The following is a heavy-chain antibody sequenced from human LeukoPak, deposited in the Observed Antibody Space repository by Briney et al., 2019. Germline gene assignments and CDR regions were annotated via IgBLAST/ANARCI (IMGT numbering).Heavy chain of an antibody. CDR1: GFSLTNYW. CDR3: AREGPVRRQPALPLNL. J-gene: IGHJ5*02. CDR2: LNSHGDIT. Sequence: PGGSLRLSCAASGFSLTNYWMQWVRRAPGKGLEWVARLNSHGDITTYADSVKGRFSISRDTAKNTLYLQMNSLSGDDTATYYCAREGPVRRQPALPLNLWGQGTLVTVSA. D-gene: IGHD3-16*02. V-gene: IGHV3-74*01.